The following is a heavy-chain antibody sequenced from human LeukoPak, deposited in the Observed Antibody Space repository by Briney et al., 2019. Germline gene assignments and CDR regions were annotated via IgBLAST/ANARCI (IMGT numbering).Heavy chain of an antibody. CDR1: GFTFSNFA. CDR3: AKATSLYYYASGDYYFDF. Sequence: GGSLRLSCAASGFTFSNFAMTWVRQATGKGREWVSAVSGTGGSTYYTDSVKGRFTISRDNSRNTLSLQINSLRAEDTARYYCAKATSLYYYASGDYYFDFWGQGTLVTVSS. CDR2: VSGTGGST. D-gene: IGHD3-10*01. J-gene: IGHJ4*02. V-gene: IGHV3-23*01.